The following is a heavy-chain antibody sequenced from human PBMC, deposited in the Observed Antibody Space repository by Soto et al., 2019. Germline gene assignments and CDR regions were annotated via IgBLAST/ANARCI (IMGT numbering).Heavy chain of an antibody. CDR2: ISGSGGST. CDR3: AKGSRGWYDRFDY. Sequence: EVQLLESGGGLVQPGGSLRLSCAASGFTFSSYAMSWVRQAPGKGLEWVSAISGSGGSTYYADSVKGRFTIARDNSTNTLYVQMDSLRAEDTAVYYCAKGSRGWYDRFDYWGQGTLVTVSS. V-gene: IGHV3-23*01. CDR1: GFTFSSYA. J-gene: IGHJ4*02. D-gene: IGHD6-19*01.